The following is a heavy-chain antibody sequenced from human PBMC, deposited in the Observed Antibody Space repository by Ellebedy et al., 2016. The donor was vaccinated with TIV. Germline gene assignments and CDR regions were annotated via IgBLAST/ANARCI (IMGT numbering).Heavy chain of an antibody. V-gene: IGHV4-39*07. D-gene: IGHD1-14*01. CDR3: ARLMQSRDRSHWYFDI. J-gene: IGHJ2*01. CDR1: GGSISGSTSY. Sequence: SETLSLTXSVSGGSISGSTSYWGWIRQSPGQGLEWIGYIYYTGSTLYNPSLKSRVTISVDTSKNQFSLRLSSVTAADTAVYYCARLMQSRDRSHWYFDIWGRGTLVTVSS. CDR2: IYYTGST.